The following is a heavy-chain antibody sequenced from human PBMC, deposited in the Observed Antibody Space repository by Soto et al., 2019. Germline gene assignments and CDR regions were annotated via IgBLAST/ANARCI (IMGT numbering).Heavy chain of an antibody. J-gene: IGHJ3*02. Sequence: QVQLVESGGGVVQPGRSLRLSCAASGFTFSTYGMHWFRQAPGKGLEWVAVIWYDGTSKFYADFVKGRFTISRDNSNNTLYLQLNSLRPDDTAVYYCARTPLTSDAFDIWGQGTRVTVSS. CDR1: GFTFSTYG. V-gene: IGHV3-33*01. D-gene: IGHD3-16*01. CDR2: IWYDGTSK. CDR3: ARTPLTSDAFDI.